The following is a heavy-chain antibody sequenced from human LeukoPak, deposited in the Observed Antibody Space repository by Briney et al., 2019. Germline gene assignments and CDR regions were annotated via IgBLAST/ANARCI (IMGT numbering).Heavy chain of an antibody. CDR2: ISGSGDNT. J-gene: IGHJ4*02. V-gene: IGHV3-23*01. CDR1: GFTFSSYA. Sequence: GGSLRPSCAVSGFTFSSYAMSWVRQAPGKGLEWVSAISGSGDNTYYADSVKGRFTISRDNSKNTLYLQMNSLRAEDTAVYYCAKSGYYTGPNPGLDYWGQGTLVTVSS. CDR3: AKSGYYTGPNPGLDY. D-gene: IGHD3-3*01.